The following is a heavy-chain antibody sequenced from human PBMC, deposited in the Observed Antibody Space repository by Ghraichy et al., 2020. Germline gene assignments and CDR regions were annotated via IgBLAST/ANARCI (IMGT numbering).Heavy chain of an antibody. CDR3: ATFVRGTFLGY. CDR1: GYSFTNYW. Sequence: GESLNISCQGSGYSFTNYWIGWVRQMPGKGLEWMAIIHPGDSETKYSPSGQGQVTISADKSVTTAYLQWSSLKASDTAMYYCATFVRGTFLGYWGQGTLVTVSS. CDR2: IHPGDSET. J-gene: IGHJ4*02. D-gene: IGHD2/OR15-2a*01. V-gene: IGHV5-51*01.